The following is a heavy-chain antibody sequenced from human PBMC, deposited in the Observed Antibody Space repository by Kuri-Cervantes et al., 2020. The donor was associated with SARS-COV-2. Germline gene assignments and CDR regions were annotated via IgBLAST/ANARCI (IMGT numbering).Heavy chain of an antibody. CDR1: GGSISSYD. CDR2: IYHSGST. J-gene: IGHJ4*02. Sequence: AESLSLTCTVSGGSISSYDWSWIRQPPGKGLEWVGSIYHSGSTYYNPSLKSRVTITVDTSKNQFLLKLSSVTAADTAVDYFATCIAAAGSYYFDYWGQGTLVTVSS. D-gene: IGHD6-13*01. V-gene: IGHV4-59*04. CDR3: ATCIAAAGSYYFDY.